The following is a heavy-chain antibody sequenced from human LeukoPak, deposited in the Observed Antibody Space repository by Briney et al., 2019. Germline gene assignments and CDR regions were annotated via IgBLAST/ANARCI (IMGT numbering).Heavy chain of an antibody. V-gene: IGHV3-53*01. Sequence: GGSLRLSCAASGFTVSSNYMSWVRQAPGKGLEWVSVIYSGGSTYYADSVKGRFTISRDNSKNTLYLQMNSLRAEDTAVYYCARGTLATMPSDYWGQGTLVTVSS. D-gene: IGHD2-2*01. CDR2: IYSGGST. CDR1: GFTVSSNY. J-gene: IGHJ4*02. CDR3: ARGTLATMPSDY.